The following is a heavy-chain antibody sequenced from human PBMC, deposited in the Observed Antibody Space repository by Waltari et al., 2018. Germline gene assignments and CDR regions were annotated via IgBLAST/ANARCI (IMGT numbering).Heavy chain of an antibody. CDR1: GYTFTGYY. J-gene: IGHJ3*02. CDR3: ARSPVNAFDI. CDR2: INPIRGGT. Sequence: QVQLVQSGAEVKKPGASVKVSCKASGYTFTGYYMHWVRQAPGKGLEWMGWINPIRGGTNYAQKFQGRVTMTRDTSISTAYMELSRLRSDDTAVYYCARSPVNAFDIWGQGTMVTVSS. V-gene: IGHV1-2*02. D-gene: IGHD3-10*01.